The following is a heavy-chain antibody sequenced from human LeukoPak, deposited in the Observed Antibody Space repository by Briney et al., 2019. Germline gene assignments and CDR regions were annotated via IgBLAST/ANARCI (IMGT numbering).Heavy chain of an antibody. CDR2: MNPNSGNT. CDR3: ARIRAYSYSDY. D-gene: IGHD5-18*01. J-gene: IGHJ4*02. V-gene: IGHV1-8*03. CDR1: GYTFTGYY. Sequence: ASVKVSCKASGYTFTGYYMHWVRQATGQGLEWMGWMNPNSGNTGYAQKFQGRVTITRNTSISTAYMELSSLRSEDTAVYYCARIRAYSYSDYWGQGTLVTVSS.